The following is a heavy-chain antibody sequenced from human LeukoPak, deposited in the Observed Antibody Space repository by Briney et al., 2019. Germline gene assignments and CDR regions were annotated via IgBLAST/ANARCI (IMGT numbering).Heavy chain of an antibody. CDR2: INPSGGST. CDR3: ARSPSYGSTGGPNAFDI. J-gene: IGHJ3*02. V-gene: IGHV1-46*01. CDR1: GYTFTSYY. Sequence: ASVKVSCKASGYTFTSYYMHWVRQAPGQGLEWMGIINPSGGSTSYAQKFQGRVTMTRDTSTSTVYMELSSLRSEDTAVYYCARSPSYGSTGGPNAFDIWGQGTMATVSS. D-gene: IGHD5/OR15-5a*01.